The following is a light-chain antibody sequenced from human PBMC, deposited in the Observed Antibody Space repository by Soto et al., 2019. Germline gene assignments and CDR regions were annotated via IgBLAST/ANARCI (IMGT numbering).Light chain of an antibody. J-gene: IGKJ2*01. CDR1: QSVSSSY. V-gene: IGKV3-20*01. CDR3: QQYGSSPPYT. Sequence: EIVLTQSPGTLSLSPGERATLSCRASQSVSSSYLAWYQQKPGQAPRLLIYGASSRATGIPDRFSGSGSGTDFTLIISRLEPDDVAVYYCQQYGSSPPYTFGQGTKLEIK. CDR2: GAS.